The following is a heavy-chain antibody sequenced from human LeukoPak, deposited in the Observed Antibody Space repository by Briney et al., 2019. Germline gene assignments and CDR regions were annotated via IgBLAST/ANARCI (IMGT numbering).Heavy chain of an antibody. CDR2: IYYSGST. Sequence: PSETLSLTCTVSGGSISSGGYYWSWIRQHPGTGLEWIGYIYYSGSTNYNPSFKSRITISVDTSRNQFSLQLSSVTAADTAVYYCARIHRYCSGGACYVLDNWGQGTLVAVSS. V-gene: IGHV4-61*08. CDR1: GGSISSGGYY. CDR3: ARIHRYCSGGACYVLDN. D-gene: IGHD2-15*01. J-gene: IGHJ4*02.